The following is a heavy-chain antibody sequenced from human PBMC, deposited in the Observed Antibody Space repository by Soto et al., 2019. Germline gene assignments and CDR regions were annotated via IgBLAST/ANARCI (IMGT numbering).Heavy chain of an antibody. Sequence: PGESLKISCKASGYSFNSYWIGWVRQMPGKGLDWMGIVYLDDSDTRYSPSFQGQVTISGDKSISTAYLQWSSLKASDTAMYFCASRRRTTDAFHIRGQGTMVTVSS. D-gene: IGHD1-1*01. CDR3: ASRRRTTDAFHI. CDR2: VYLDDSDT. V-gene: IGHV5-51*01. J-gene: IGHJ3*02. CDR1: GYSFNSYW.